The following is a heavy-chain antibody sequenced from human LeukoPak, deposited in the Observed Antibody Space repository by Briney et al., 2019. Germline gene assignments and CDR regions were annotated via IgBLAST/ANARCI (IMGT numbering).Heavy chain of an antibody. CDR2: IYYSGST. V-gene: IGHV4-31*03. CDR3: ARSVRFGETDY. CDR1: GGSISSGGYY. D-gene: IGHD3-10*01. Sequence: NPSETLSLTCTVSGGSISSGGYYWSRIRQHPGKGLEWIGYIYYSGSTYYNPSLKSRVTISVDTSKNQFSLKLSSVTAADTAVYYCARSVRFGETDYWGQGTLVTVSS. J-gene: IGHJ4*02.